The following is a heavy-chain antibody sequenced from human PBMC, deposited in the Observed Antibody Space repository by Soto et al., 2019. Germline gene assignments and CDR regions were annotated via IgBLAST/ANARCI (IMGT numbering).Heavy chain of an antibody. CDR2: ISAHNGNT. J-gene: IGHJ4*02. V-gene: IGHV1-18*04. D-gene: IGHD2-2*01. CDR1: GYTFTSYG. CDR3: ARVDSSYLVDY. Sequence: QVQLVQSGPEVKKPGASVKVSCKASGYTFTSYGIHWVRQAPGQGLEWMGWISAHNGNTKYAQKFQGRVAMTTDTPTTTVYRDLRSLRSDDTAVYYCARVDSSYLVDYWGQGTLVTVSS.